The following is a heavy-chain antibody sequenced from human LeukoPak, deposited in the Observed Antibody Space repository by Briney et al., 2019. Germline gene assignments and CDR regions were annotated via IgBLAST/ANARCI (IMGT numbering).Heavy chain of an antibody. J-gene: IGHJ4*02. D-gene: IGHD6-13*01. CDR2: IIPIFGTA. CDR3: ARESQQLVTFDY. V-gene: IGHV1-69*13. Sequence: GASVKVSCKASGGTFSSYAISWVRQAPGQGLEWMGGIIPIFGTANYAQKFQGRVTITADESTSTAYMELSSLRSEDTAVYYCARESQQLVTFDYWGQGTLVTVSS. CDR1: GGTFSSYA.